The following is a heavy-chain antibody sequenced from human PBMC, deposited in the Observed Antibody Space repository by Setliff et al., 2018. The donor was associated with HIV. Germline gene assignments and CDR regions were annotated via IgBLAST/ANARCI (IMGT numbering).Heavy chain of an antibody. Sequence: GASVKVSCKASGYNFNAYYVHWVRQAPGQGLERMGWINGNSGGTNYAQKFQGRVTMTRDTSTKTAYMELTRLRSDDTAVYSCARGGDDYGPGTWTFDSWGQGTLVTVSS. V-gene: IGHV1-2*02. CDR3: ARGGDDYGPGTWTFDS. CDR1: GYNFNAYY. CDR2: INGNSGGT. J-gene: IGHJ4*02. D-gene: IGHD3-10*01.